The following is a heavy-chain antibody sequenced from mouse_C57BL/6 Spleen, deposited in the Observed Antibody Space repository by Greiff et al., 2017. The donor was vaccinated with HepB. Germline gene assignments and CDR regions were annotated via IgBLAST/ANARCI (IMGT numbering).Heavy chain of an antibody. Sequence: VQLQQSGAELAKPGASVKLSCKASGYTFTSYWMHWVKQSPEQGLEWIGYINPSSGYTKYNQKFKDKATLTADKSSSTAYMQLSSLTYEDSAVYYCARQEGNWDVGDYYAMDYWGQGTSVTVSS. CDR2: INPSSGYT. CDR1: GYTFTSYW. J-gene: IGHJ4*01. V-gene: IGHV1-7*01. D-gene: IGHD4-1*01. CDR3: ARQEGNWDVGDYYAMDY.